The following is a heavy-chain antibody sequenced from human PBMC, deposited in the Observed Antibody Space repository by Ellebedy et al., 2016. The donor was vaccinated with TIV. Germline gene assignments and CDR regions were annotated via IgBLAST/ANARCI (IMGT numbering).Heavy chain of an antibody. J-gene: IGHJ6*02. CDR2: IHNSGST. Sequence: SETLSLTCTVSGGSISNYFWSWIRQPPGKGLEWIGYIHNSGSTNYNPSLKSRVSISVDTSPNQFSLKLSSVTAADTAVYYCVRENYDVVTGAFYGMDVWGQGTTVTVSS. V-gene: IGHV4-59*01. CDR3: VRENYDVVTGAFYGMDV. D-gene: IGHD3-9*01. CDR1: GGSISNYF.